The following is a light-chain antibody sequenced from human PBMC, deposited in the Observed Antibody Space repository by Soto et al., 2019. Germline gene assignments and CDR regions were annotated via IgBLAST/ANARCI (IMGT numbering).Light chain of an antibody. CDR1: SSHVGAYNY. CDR3: SSYTTIKTVI. CDR2: DVT. Sequence: QSVLAQPASVSGSPGQSITISCTGTSSHVGAYNYVSWYHQHHPGKAPELIIYDVTDRPSGVSTRFSGSKSGNTASLTISGLQAEDEGDYYCSSYTTIKTVIFGGGTKVTVL. J-gene: IGLJ2*01. V-gene: IGLV2-14*01.